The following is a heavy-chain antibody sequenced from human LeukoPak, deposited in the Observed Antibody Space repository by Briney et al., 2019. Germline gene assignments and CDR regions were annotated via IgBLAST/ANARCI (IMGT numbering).Heavy chain of an antibody. CDR1: GFTFSSYE. D-gene: IGHD3-10*01. CDR3: ARGEARTPWFGELLSSYYMDV. V-gene: IGHV3-48*03. Sequence: GGSLRLSCAASGFTFSSYEMNWVRQAPGKGLEWVSYISSSGSTIYYADSVKGRFTISRDNAKNSLYLQMNSLRAEDTAVYYCARGEARTPWFGELLSSYYMDVWGKGTTVTVSS. CDR2: ISSSGSTI. J-gene: IGHJ6*03.